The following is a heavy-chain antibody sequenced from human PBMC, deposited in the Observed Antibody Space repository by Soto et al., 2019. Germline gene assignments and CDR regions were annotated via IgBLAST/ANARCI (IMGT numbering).Heavy chain of an antibody. CDR2: ISYDGSNK. J-gene: IGHJ3*02. CDR3: ATVRGYRQDFDAFDI. Sequence: QVQLVESGGGVVQPGRSLRLSCVAFGFSFSNYAMHWVRQAPGKGLEWVAVISYDGSNKYYADSVKGRFTISRDNSKNTLYLQMNNLRTEDTAVYYCATVRGYRQDFDAFDIWGQGTMVTVSS. V-gene: IGHV3-30-3*01. D-gene: IGHD3-16*02. CDR1: GFSFSNYA.